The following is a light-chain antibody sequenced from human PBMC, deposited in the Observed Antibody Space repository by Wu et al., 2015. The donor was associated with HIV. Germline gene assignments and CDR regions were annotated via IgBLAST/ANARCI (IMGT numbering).Light chain of an antibody. CDR1: RSVTGW. J-gene: IGKJ1*01. CDR3: QQYYSYST. V-gene: IGKV1-5*03. Sequence: DIQMTQSPSTLSASIGDRVTITCRASRSVTGWLAWYQRKPGKAPKLLISKASNLESGVPSRFSGSGSGTEFTLTISSLQPDDFATYYCQQYYSYSTFGQGTKVEIK. CDR2: KAS.